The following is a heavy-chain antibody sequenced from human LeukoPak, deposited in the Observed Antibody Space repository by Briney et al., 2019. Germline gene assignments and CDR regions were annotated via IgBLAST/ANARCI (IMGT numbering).Heavy chain of an antibody. J-gene: IGHJ4*02. CDR2: ISSSSSTI. CDR3: AREAGYCSSTSCYKAAIDY. V-gene: IGHV3-11*01. D-gene: IGHD2-2*02. CDR1: GFTFSDYY. Sequence: GGSLRLSCAASGFTFSDYYMSWIRQAPGKGLEWVSYISSSSSTIYYADSVKGRFTISRDNAKNSLYLQMNSLRAEDTAVYYCAREAGYCSSTSCYKAAIDYWGQGTLVTVSS.